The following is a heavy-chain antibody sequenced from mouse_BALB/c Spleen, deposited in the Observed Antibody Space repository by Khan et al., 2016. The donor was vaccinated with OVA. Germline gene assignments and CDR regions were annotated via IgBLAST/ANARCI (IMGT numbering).Heavy chain of an antibody. CDR1: GFTFSSYG. J-gene: IGHJ2*01. V-gene: IGHV5-17*02. CDR2: ISGDSSTI. CDR3: ATSYYYGYYYDY. D-gene: IGHD1-1*01. Sequence: EVELVESGGGLVQPGGSRKLSCAASGFTFSSYGMHWVRQAPEKGLEWVAYISGDSSTIYYADTVKGRFTISRDNPKNTLFLQMTSLMSEDTVIYYCATSYYYGYYYDYWGPGTTLTVSS.